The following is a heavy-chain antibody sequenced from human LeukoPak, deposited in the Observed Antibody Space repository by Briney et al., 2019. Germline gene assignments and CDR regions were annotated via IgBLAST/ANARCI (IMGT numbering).Heavy chain of an antibody. D-gene: IGHD4-17*01. CDR1: GGSISGFY. Sequence: SETLSLTCTVSGGSISGFYWSWIRQPAGKGLEWIGRINPNGGTNYNPSLKSRVTMSTDTSSNKFSLKLRSVTAADTAVYYCAREYGDLDYWGRGTLVTASS. CDR3: AREYGDLDY. CDR2: INPNGGT. J-gene: IGHJ4*02. V-gene: IGHV4-4*07.